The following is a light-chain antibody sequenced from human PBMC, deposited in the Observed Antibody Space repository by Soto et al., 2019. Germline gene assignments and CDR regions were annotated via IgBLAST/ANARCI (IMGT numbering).Light chain of an antibody. J-gene: IGKJ1*01. V-gene: IGKV1-39*01. CDR2: AAS. Sequence: DIQMTQSPSSLSASVGDRVSITCRASQSISSYLNWYQQKPGKAPKLLIYAASSLQSGVPSRFSGSGSGTDFTLTISRLEPEDFAVYYCQQHGSSGTFGQGTKVDIK. CDR1: QSISSY. CDR3: QQHGSSGT.